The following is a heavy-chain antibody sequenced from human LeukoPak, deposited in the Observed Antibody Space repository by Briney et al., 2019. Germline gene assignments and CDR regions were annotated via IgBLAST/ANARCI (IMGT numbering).Heavy chain of an antibody. D-gene: IGHD3-16*01. V-gene: IGHV3-11*04. J-gene: IGHJ4*02. CDR3: ARVKGSYATDY. Sequence: GGSLRLSCAASGFTFSDYYMSWMRQAPGKGLEWVSYISSGGATMSYADSVKGRFTISRDNAKNSLYLQMSSLRAEDAAVYYCARVKGSYATDYWGQGALVTVSS. CDR2: ISSGGATM. CDR1: GFTFSDYY.